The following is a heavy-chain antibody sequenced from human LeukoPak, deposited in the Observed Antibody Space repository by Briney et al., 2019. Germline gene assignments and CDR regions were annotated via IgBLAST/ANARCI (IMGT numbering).Heavy chain of an antibody. CDR3: ARYDPGIDSSGYYFDY. CDR2: IIPILGIA. D-gene: IGHD3-22*01. J-gene: IGHJ4*02. Sequence: RASVKVSCKASGYTFTDYFMNCMRQAPGQGLEWMGRIIPILGIANYAQKFQGRVTITADKSTSTAYMELSSLRSEDTAVYYCARYDPGIDSSGYYFDYWGQGTLVTVSS. CDR1: GYTFTDYF. V-gene: IGHV1-69*02.